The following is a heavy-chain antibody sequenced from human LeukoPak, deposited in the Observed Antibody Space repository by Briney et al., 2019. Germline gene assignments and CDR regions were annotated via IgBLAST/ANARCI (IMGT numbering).Heavy chain of an antibody. V-gene: IGHV1-2*02. D-gene: IGHD3-10*01. CDR1: GYTFTGYY. CDR3: AREAVVRGVTDKISYYYYYMDV. CDR2: INPNSGGT. J-gene: IGHJ6*03. Sequence: ASVKVSCKASGYTFTGYYMHWVRQAPGQGLEWMGWINPNSGGTNYAQKFQGRVTMTRDTSISTAYMELSRLRSDDTAVYYCAREAVVRGVTDKISYYYYYMDVWGKGTTVTISS.